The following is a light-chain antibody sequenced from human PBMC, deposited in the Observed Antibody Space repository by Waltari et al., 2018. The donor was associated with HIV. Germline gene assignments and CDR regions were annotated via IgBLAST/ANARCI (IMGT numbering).Light chain of an antibody. CDR2: AAS. J-gene: IGKJ2*01. V-gene: IGKV1-39*01. CDR1: QSISSY. Sequence: DIQMTQSPSSLSASVGDRVTITCRASQSISSYLNWYQQKPGKAHKLLIYAASSLQSGVPSRFSGSGSGTDFTLTISSLQPGDFATYYCQQTYSTPDTFGQGTKLEIK. CDR3: QQTYSTPDT.